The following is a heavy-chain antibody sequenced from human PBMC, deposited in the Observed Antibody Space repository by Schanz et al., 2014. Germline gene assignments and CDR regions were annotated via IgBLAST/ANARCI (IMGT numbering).Heavy chain of an antibody. J-gene: IGHJ6*02. Sequence: EVQLVESGRGLVKPGGSLRLSCAASGFTFSSYAMSWVRQAPGKGLEWVSSISGDHRNTFYADSVKGRFTISRDNSKNTLYLQMNSLRAEDTAVYYCLAPDYGMDVWGQGTTVTGSS. V-gene: IGHV3-23*04. CDR3: LAPDYGMDV. CDR2: ISGDHRNT. CDR1: GFTFSSYA.